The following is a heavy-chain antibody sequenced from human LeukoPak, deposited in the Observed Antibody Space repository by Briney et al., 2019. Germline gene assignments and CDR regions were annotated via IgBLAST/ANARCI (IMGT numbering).Heavy chain of an antibody. Sequence: ASVKVSCKASGYTFTSYYMHWVRQAPGQGLEWMGIINPSGGSTSYAQKFQGRVTMTRDMSTSTVYMELSSLRSEDTAVYYCARDVRLRVAGILLFSPYYYYYYMDVWGKGTTVTVSS. J-gene: IGHJ6*03. CDR1: GYTFTSYY. CDR3: ARDVRLRVAGILLFSPYYYYYYMDV. CDR2: INPSGGST. V-gene: IGHV1-46*01. D-gene: IGHD6-19*01.